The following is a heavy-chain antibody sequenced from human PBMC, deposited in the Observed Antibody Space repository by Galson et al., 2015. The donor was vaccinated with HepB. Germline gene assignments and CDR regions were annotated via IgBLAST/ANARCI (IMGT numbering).Heavy chain of an antibody. J-gene: IGHJ6*02. Sequence: SLRLSCAASGFTFRRFAMSWVRQAPGKGLEWVSEISGSGTRTYHEDSVKGRFTISRDNSKNTLYLQMDSLRAEDTAIYYCAKDRELRFLESLPRGGMDVWGQGTTVTVSS. CDR1: GFTFRRFA. CDR3: AKDRELRFLESLPRGGMDV. D-gene: IGHD3-3*01. V-gene: IGHV3-23*01. CDR2: ISGSGTRT.